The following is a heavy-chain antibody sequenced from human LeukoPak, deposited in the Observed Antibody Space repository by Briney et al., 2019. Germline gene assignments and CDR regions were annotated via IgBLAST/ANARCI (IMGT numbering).Heavy chain of an antibody. CDR1: GFTFSSYA. V-gene: IGHV3-30-3*01. CDR2: ISYDGSNK. CDR3: ARDRRGLYDFWSGYHGMDV. Sequence: PGGSLRLSCAASGFTFSSYAMHWVRQAPGKGLEWVAVISYDGSNKYYADSVKGRFTISRDNSKNTLYLQMNSLRAEDTAVYYCARDRRGLYDFWSGYHGMDVWGQGTTVTVSS. D-gene: IGHD3-3*01. J-gene: IGHJ6*02.